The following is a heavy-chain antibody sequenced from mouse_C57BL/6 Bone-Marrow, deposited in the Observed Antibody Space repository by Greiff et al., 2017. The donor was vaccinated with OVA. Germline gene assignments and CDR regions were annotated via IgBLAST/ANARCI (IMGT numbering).Heavy chain of an antibody. V-gene: IGHV1-56*01. CDR3: ANSGDS. Sequence: QVQLKQSGPELVRPGASVKISCKAPGYTFTSHWMQWVSQRPGQGLEWIGEIFPGSGSTYYNEKFKGKATLTVATSSSTAYMQLSRLKCARSAVYIWANSGDSWGQGTLVTVSA. CDR2: IFPGSGST. D-gene: IGHD2-13*01. J-gene: IGHJ3*01. CDR1: GYTFTSHW.